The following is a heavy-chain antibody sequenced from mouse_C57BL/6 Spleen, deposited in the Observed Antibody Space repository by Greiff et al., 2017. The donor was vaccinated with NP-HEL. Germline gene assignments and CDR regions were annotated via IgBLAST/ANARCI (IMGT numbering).Heavy chain of an antibody. CDR3: GREGIAQASYSMDD. D-gene: IGHD3-2*02. Sequence: QVQLQQSGAELVRPGTSVKVSCKASGYAFTNYLIEWVKQRPGQGLEWIGVIYPGDGGTNYNGKFKGKATLTADKSSSTAYMPLSSLTSEDSAVDYGGREGIAQASYSMDDWGKGTSVTVSS. J-gene: IGHJ4*01. CDR1: GYAFTNYL. V-gene: IGHV1-54*01. CDR2: IYPGDGGT.